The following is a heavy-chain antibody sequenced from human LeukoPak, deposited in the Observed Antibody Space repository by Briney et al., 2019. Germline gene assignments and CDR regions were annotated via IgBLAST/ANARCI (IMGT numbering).Heavy chain of an antibody. J-gene: IGHJ4*02. V-gene: IGHV3-23*01. CDR1: GFNFNIYG. D-gene: IGHD4-11*01. Sequence: PGASLRLSCAASGFNFNIYGMSWLRQAPGKGLEGVGYRGSGGSAYYADSVKGRFTAARDNTKNTLHLGMDRLGAEDPAIFYWAKLRGRSYSHYFFDYGGGRTLVTVST. CDR2: YRGSGGSA. CDR3: AKLRGRSYSHYFFDY.